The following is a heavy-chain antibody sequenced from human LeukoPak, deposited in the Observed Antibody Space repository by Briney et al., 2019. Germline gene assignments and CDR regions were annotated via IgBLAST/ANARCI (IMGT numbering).Heavy chain of an antibody. CDR3: AKDRCSSTSYYTNYYGMDV. CDR1: GFTFSSYA. V-gene: IGHV3-23*01. Sequence: GGSLRLSCAASGFTFSSYAMSWVRQAPGKGLEWVSAISGSGGSTYYADSVKGRFTISRDNSKNTLYLQMNSLRAEDTAVYYCAKDRCSSTSYYTNYYGMDVWGQGTTVTVSS. J-gene: IGHJ6*02. D-gene: IGHD2-2*02. CDR2: ISGSGGST.